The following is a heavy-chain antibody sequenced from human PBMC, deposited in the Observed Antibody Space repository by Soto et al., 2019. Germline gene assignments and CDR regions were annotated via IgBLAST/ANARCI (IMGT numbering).Heavy chain of an antibody. CDR3: ARGHWGLDY. J-gene: IGHJ4*02. D-gene: IGHD7-27*01. CDR1: EFTFSDNY. CDR2: ISHTGGIV. Sequence: GGSLRLSCAASEFTFSDNYMSWIRQAPGKGLEWVSYISHTGGIVSYADSVKGRFTISRDNAKSSLYLQMDSLRAEDTAVYYCARGHWGLDYWGRGTLVTVSS. V-gene: IGHV3-11*01.